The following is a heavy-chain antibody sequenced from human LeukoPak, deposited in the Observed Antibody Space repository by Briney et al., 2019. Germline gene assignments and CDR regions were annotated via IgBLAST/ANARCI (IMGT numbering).Heavy chain of an antibody. D-gene: IGHD3-10*01. CDR1: GFTFSSYS. V-gene: IGHV3-21*04. CDR3: ARVATMVRGVICLSY. Sequence: PGGSLRLSCAASGFTFSSYSMNWVRQAPGKGLEWVSSISSSSSYIYYADSVKGRFTISRDNAKNSLYLQMNSLRAEDTAVYYCARVATMVRGVICLSYWGQGTLVTVSS. CDR2: ISSSSSYI. J-gene: IGHJ4*02.